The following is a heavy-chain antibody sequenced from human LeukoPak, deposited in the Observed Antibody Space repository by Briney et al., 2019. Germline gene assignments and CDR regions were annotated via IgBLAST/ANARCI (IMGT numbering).Heavy chain of an antibody. V-gene: IGHV4-61*02. J-gene: IGHJ5*02. Sequence: SETLSLTCTVSGGSISSGSYYWSWIRQPAGKGLEWIGRIYTSGSTNYNPSLKSRVTISVDTSKNQFSLKLSSVTAADTAVYYCAREISSSWYGRWFDPWGQGTLVTVSS. D-gene: IGHD6-13*01. CDR1: GGSISSGSYY. CDR2: IYTSGST. CDR3: AREISSSWYGRWFDP.